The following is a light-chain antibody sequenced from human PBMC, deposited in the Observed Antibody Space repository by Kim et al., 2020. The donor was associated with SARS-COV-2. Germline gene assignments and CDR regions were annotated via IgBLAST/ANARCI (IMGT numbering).Light chain of an antibody. V-gene: IGKV3-15*01. CDR3: QQYDNWPLT. CDR2: GAS. J-gene: IGKJ4*01. CDR1: QNVGSN. Sequence: EIVMTQSPATLSVSPGERATLSCRASQNVGSNLAWYHQKPGQAPRLLIYGASTRATGVPARFSGSGSGTEFTLTISSLQSEDFALYYCQQYDNWPLTFGGGTKVEIK.